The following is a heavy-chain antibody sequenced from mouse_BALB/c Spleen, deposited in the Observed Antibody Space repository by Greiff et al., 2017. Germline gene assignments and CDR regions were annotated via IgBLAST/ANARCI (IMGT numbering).Heavy chain of an antibody. Sequence: VQLQQSGAELAKPGASVKMSCKASGYTFTSYWLGWVKQRPGHGLEWIGDIYPGGGYTNYNEKFKGKATLTADTSSSTAYMQLSSLSSEDSAVYFCARNDYDSFDYWGQGTTLTVSS. V-gene: IGHV1-63*02. D-gene: IGHD2-4*01. J-gene: IGHJ2*01. CDR2: IYPGGGYT. CDR1: GYTFTSYW. CDR3: ARNDYDSFDY.